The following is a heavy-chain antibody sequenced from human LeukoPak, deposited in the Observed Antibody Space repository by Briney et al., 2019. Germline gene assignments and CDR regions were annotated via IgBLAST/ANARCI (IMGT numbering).Heavy chain of an antibody. J-gene: IGHJ4*02. CDR3: ARQVCSGGSCYYFDY. CDR2: IYYSGST. V-gene: IGHV4-39*01. D-gene: IGHD2-15*01. Sequence: SETLSLTCTVAGSSVSSSSYYLGWIRQPPGKGLEWIGSIYYSGSTYYNPSLKSRVTISVDTSKNQFSLKLSSVTAADTAVYYCARQVCSGGSCYYFDYWGQGTLVTVSS. CDR1: GSSVSSSSYY.